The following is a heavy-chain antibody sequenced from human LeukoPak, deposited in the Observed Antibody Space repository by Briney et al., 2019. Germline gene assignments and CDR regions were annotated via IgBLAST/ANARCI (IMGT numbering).Heavy chain of an antibody. V-gene: IGHV4-30-4*07. D-gene: IGHD5-18*01. Sequence: SETLSLTCAVSGGSISSGTYSWTWMRQPPGKGLEWIGYIYNSGSTFNNPSLNSRVTISVDTSKNQFSLKLSSVTAADTAVYYCARAVGSYWYFDYWGQGTLVTVSS. J-gene: IGHJ4*02. CDR1: GGSISSGTYS. CDR2: IYNSGST. CDR3: ARAVGSYWYFDY.